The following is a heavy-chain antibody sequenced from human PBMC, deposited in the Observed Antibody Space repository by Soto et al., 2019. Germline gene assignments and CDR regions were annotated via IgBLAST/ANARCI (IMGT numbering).Heavy chain of an antibody. CDR2: ISGSGGST. D-gene: IGHD1-26*01. Sequence: EVQLLESGGGLVQPGGSLRLSCAASGFTFSSYAMSWVRQAPGKGLEWVSAISGSGGSTYYADSVKGRFTISRDNSKNTLYLQLNCLRTEDTAVYYCAKRGRYSGRYDFDYWGQGTLVTVSS. V-gene: IGHV3-23*01. CDR1: GFTFSSYA. J-gene: IGHJ4*02. CDR3: AKRGRYSGRYDFDY.